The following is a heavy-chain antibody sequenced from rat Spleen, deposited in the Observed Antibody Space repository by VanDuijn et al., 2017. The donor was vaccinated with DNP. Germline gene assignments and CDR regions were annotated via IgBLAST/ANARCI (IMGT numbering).Heavy chain of an antibody. D-gene: IGHD1-4*01. V-gene: IGHV6-6*01. CDR2: IKAKSNNYAT. Sequence: EVQVLESGGGLVQPGSSLKLSCATSGCTFSTAWLYWYRQFPDKRLEWVARIKAKSNNYATDYTESEKGSFTISRDDSKSSVYLQMNNLKEEDTAIYYCSWPGDWGQGTLVTVSS. CDR3: SWPGD. J-gene: IGHJ3*01. CDR1: GCTFSTAW.